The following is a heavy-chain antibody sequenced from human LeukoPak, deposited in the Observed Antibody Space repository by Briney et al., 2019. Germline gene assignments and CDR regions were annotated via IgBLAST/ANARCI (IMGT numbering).Heavy chain of an antibody. Sequence: PSETLSLTCAVYGGSFSGYYRSWIRQPPGKGLEWIGYIYYSGSTNYNPSLKSRVTISVDTSKNQFSLKLSSVTAADTAVYYCAREAHYDSAFDIWGQGTMVTVSS. J-gene: IGHJ3*02. CDR2: IYYSGST. CDR3: AREAHYDSAFDI. D-gene: IGHD3-22*01. CDR1: GGSFSGYY. V-gene: IGHV4-59*12.